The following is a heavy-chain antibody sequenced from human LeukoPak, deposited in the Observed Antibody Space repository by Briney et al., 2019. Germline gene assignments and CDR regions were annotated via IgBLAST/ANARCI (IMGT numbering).Heavy chain of an antibody. CDR2: IRYDGSNK. J-gene: IGHJ4*02. CDR3: AKDRVFELWFEEASPYYFDY. Sequence: GGSLRLSCAASGFTVSSYGMHWVRQAPGKGLEWVAYIRYDGSNKYYADSVKGRFTISRDISKNTLYLQMNSLRAEDTAVYYCAKDRVFELWFEEASPYYFDYWGQGTLVTVSS. D-gene: IGHD3-10*01. CDR1: GFTVSSYG. V-gene: IGHV3-30*02.